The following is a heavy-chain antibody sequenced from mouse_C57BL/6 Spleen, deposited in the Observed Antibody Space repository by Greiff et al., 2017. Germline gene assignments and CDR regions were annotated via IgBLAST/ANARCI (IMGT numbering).Heavy chain of an antibody. J-gene: IGHJ4*01. D-gene: IGHD3-3*01. CDR3: ARGRDDYAMDY. Sequence: EVKLVESGGDLVKPGGSLKLSCAASGFTFSSYGMSWVRPTPDKRLEWVATISSGGSYTYYPDSVKGRFTISRDNAKNTLYLQMSSLKSEDTAMYYCARGRDDYAMDYWGQGTSVTVSS. V-gene: IGHV5-6*01. CDR1: GFTFSSYG. CDR2: ISSGGSYT.